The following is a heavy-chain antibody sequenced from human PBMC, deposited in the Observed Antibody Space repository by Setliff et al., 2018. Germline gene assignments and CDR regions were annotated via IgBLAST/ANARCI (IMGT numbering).Heavy chain of an antibody. D-gene: IGHD1-26*01. J-gene: IGHJ4*02. CDR3: ARHLVGATTPLDY. Sequence: PSETLSLTCNVSGASVSSHYWGWIRQPPGKGLEWIGNIYYTGATYYNPSLKSRVTISVDTSKNQFSLKVSSGTAADTAVYYCARHLVGATTPLDYWGQGTLVTVSS. CDR2: IYYTGAT. V-gene: IGHV4-59*04. CDR1: GASVSSHY.